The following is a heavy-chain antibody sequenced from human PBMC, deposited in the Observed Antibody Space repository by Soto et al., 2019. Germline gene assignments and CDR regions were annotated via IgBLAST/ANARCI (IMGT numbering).Heavy chain of an antibody. Sequence: ASVKVSCKASGGTFSYSAISWVRQAPGQGLEWMGGIIPISGTPNYAQKFLGRVTITADESASAAYMDLSSLTSEDTAVYYCATPSVAARPKGGYYYADVWGQGTTVTVSS. V-gene: IGHV1-69*13. CDR2: IIPISGTP. CDR1: GGTFSYSA. CDR3: ATPSVAARPKGGYYYADV. J-gene: IGHJ6*02. D-gene: IGHD6-6*01.